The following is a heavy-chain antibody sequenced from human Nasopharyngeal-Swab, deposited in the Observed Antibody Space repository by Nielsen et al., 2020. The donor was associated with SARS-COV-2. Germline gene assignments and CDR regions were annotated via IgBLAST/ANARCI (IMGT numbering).Heavy chain of an antibody. V-gene: IGHV3-48*01. J-gene: IGHJ6*02. CDR3: AKRYSNTNYGMDV. CDR2: ISSSGSIA. Sequence: GESLKISCEASGFTFGSYTMNWVRQAPGKGLEWVSFISSSGSIAYYADSVKGRFTISRDNYRNTLYLQMNSLRAEDTAVYYCAKRYSNTNYGMDVWGQGTTVTVSS. CDR1: GFTFGSYT. D-gene: IGHD3-16*02.